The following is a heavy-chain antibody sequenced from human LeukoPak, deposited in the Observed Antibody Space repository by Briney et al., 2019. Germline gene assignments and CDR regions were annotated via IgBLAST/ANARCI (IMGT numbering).Heavy chain of an antibody. CDR2: IYYSGSN. V-gene: IGHV4-61*05. J-gene: IGHJ2*01. Sequence: SETLSLTCTVSGGSISSSSYYWGWIRQPPGKGLEWIVYIYYSGSNNYNPSLKSRVTISVYTSKNQFSLKLSSVTAAHTAVHYCARSGYSYAYVTWYFDLWGRSTLVTVSS. CDR3: ARSGYSYAYVTWYFDL. D-gene: IGHD5-18*01. CDR1: GGSISSSSYY.